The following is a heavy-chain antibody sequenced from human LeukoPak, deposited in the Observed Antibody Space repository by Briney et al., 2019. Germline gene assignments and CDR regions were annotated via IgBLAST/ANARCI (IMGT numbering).Heavy chain of an antibody. CDR3: ARGQRAHVEWYYYMDV. J-gene: IGHJ6*03. Sequence: GGTLRLSCAASGFTFSSYGMSWVRQTPGKGLEWVSAISGSGGSTYYADSVKGRFTISRDNSKNTVYLQMNSLRADDTAVYYCARGQRAHVEWYYYMDVWGKGTTVTVSS. V-gene: IGHV3-23*01. CDR2: ISGSGGST. D-gene: IGHD1-26*01. CDR1: GFTFSSYG.